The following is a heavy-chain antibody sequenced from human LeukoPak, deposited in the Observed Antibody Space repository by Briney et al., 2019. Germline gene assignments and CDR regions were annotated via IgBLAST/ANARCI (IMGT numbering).Heavy chain of an antibody. CDR3: ARLGDYDILTGYYGEYYFDY. D-gene: IGHD3-9*01. V-gene: IGHV4-59*08. Sequence: PPGSPCLSSAVSGGSLCSYFGSWVREPPGKGLGWVGYIYDSRSSNYTPFLKSRVTISVDTSKNQFSQKLSSVTAADTAVYYCARLGDYDILTGYYGEYYFDYWGQGTLVTVSS. CDR1: GGSLCSYF. J-gene: IGHJ4*02. CDR2: IYDSRSS.